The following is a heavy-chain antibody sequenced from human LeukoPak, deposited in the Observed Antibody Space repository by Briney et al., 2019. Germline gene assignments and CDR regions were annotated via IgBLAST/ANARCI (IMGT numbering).Heavy chain of an antibody. D-gene: IGHD2-21*02. Sequence: GRSLRLSCAASGFTFTSYVMSWVRQAPGKGLEWVASVGGGGDYTYYSDSVKGRFTISRDNSENTVYLQMKSLRAEDTAVYYCVRRTASDFWGQGALVTVSP. V-gene: IGHV3-23*01. J-gene: IGHJ4*02. CDR1: GFTFTSYV. CDR3: VRRTASDF. CDR2: VGGGGDYT.